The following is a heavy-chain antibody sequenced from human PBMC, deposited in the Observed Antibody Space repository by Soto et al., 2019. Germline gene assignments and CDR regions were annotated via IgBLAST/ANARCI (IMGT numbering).Heavy chain of an antibody. Sequence: QPGGSLRLSCAASGFTFSSYEMNWVRQAPGKGLEWVSYISSSGSTIYYADSVKGRFTISRDNAKNSLYLQMNSLRAEDTAVYYCARGLVVVAATVDYFDYWGQGTLVTVSS. J-gene: IGHJ4*02. CDR1: GFTFSSYE. CDR3: ARGLVVVAATVDYFDY. V-gene: IGHV3-48*03. D-gene: IGHD2-15*01. CDR2: ISSSGSTI.